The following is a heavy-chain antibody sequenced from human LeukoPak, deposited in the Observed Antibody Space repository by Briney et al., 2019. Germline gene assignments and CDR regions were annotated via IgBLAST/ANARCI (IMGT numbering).Heavy chain of an antibody. CDR2: IIPIFGTA. V-gene: IGHV1-69*05. CDR3: ARGVRTYYDFWSGYSPADY. D-gene: IGHD3-3*01. J-gene: IGHJ4*02. Sequence: SVKVSCKASGGTFSSYAISWVRQAPGQGLEWMGRIIPIFGTANYAQKFQGRVTITTDESTSTAYMELRSLRSDDTAVYYCARGVRTYYDFWSGYSPADYWGQGTLVTVSS. CDR1: GGTFSSYA.